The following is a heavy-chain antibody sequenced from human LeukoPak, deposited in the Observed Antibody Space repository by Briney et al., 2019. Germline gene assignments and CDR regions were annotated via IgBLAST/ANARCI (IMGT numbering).Heavy chain of an antibody. CDR2: ISSSSNYI. Sequence: PGGSLRLSCAASGFTFSSYSMNWVRQAPGKGLEWGSFISSSSNYIYSADSLKGRFTISRDNAKNSLYLQMNSLRAEDTAVYYCARGPWDIVVVPAANDAFDIWGQGTMVTVSS. D-gene: IGHD2-2*01. J-gene: IGHJ3*02. CDR3: ARGPWDIVVVPAANDAFDI. CDR1: GFTFSSYS. V-gene: IGHV3-21*01.